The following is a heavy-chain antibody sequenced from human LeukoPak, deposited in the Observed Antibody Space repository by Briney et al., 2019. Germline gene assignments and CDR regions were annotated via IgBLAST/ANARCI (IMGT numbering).Heavy chain of an antibody. CDR2: ISYDGSNK. V-gene: IGHV3-30-3*01. CDR3: ARGGRVYDILTGYYQASDAFDI. Sequence: GRSLRLSCAASGFTFSSYAMHWVRQAPGKGLEWVAVISYDGSNKYYADSVKGRFTISRDNSKNTLYLQMNSLRAEDTAVYYCARGGRVYDILTGYYQASDAFDIWGQGTMVTVSS. CDR1: GFTFSSYA. J-gene: IGHJ3*02. D-gene: IGHD3-9*01.